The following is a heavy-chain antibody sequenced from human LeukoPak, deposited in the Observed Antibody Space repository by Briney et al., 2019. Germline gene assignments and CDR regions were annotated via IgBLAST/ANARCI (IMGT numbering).Heavy chain of an antibody. CDR2: ISVDGKSE. Sequence: GRSLRLSCAVSGFIFSSYEMHWVRQAPGRGLEWVAVISVDGKSEYNPESVKGRFTISRDNSQNTLYLQMNSLGHEDTAVYYCARARKRYGDYEDNWFDPWGQGTLVTVSS. D-gene: IGHD4-17*01. CDR1: GFIFSSYE. V-gene: IGHV3-30*04. CDR3: ARARKRYGDYEDNWFDP. J-gene: IGHJ5*02.